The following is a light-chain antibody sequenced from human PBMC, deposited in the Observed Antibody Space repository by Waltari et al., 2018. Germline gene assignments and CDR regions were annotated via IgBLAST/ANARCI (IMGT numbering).Light chain of an antibody. V-gene: IGLV2-14*03. Sequence: QSALTQPASVSGSPGQSIIISCTGISSDIGGYVYVSWYQQHPGKAPKVIMFYVSNRPSGFSNRFSGAKSGNTASLTISGLQAEDEADYYCSSYTTGVIFGGGTRLTVL. CDR3: SSYTTGVI. CDR1: SSDIGGYVY. J-gene: IGLJ2*01. CDR2: YVS.